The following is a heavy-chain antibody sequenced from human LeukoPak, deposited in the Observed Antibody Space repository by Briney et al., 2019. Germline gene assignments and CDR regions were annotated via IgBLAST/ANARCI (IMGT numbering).Heavy chain of an antibody. CDR1: GDSVSSLNGV. CDR3: ARDVVNSSWYTFDY. J-gene: IGHJ4*02. CDR2: TYYRPKWYT. V-gene: IGHV6-1*01. D-gene: IGHD6-13*01. Sequence: SQTLSLTCGICGDSVSSLNGVGKWIRQSPSRGLEWLGRTYYRPKWYTDYAASMNGRISINADTSKDQFSLQLNSVTPEDTAVYYCARDVVNSSWYTFDYWGQGTLVTVSS.